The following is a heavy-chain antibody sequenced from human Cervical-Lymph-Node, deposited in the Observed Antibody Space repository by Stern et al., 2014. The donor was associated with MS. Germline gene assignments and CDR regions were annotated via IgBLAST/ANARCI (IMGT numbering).Heavy chain of an antibody. CDR2: INPNSGAT. D-gene: IGHD6-19*01. V-gene: IGHV1-2*04. CDR3: ARPIAVAGNCFEH. CDR1: GYTFTDYY. Sequence: VQLVESGAEVKKPGASVKVSCKASGYTFTDYYIHWVRQAPGQGLEWMGWINPNSGATNYAQKFQGWVTMTRDTSITTAYMELSRLRSDDTAIYYCARPIAVAGNCFEHWGQGTLVTVSS. J-gene: IGHJ4*02.